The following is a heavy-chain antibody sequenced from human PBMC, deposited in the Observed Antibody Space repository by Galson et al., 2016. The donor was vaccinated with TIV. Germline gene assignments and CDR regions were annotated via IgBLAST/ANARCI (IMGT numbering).Heavy chain of an antibody. J-gene: IGHJ4*02. CDR2: IKHDGTER. D-gene: IGHD3-9*01. CDR1: GFIFSSYW. CDR3: ARWGAYYDILTGYDWMFFFDY. Sequence: SLRLSCAASGFIFSSYWMSWVRRAPGKGLEWVANIKHDGTERHYVDSLKGRFTISRDNAKNSLYLQRNSLRAEDTAVYYCARWGAYYDILTGYDWMFFFDYWGQGTLVAVSS. V-gene: IGHV3-7*01.